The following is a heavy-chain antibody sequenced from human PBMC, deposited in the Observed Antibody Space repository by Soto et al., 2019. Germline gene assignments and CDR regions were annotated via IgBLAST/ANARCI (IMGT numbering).Heavy chain of an antibody. Sequence: QVQLQESGPGLVKPSQTLSLTCPVSGGSISSGGYYWSWTRQHPGKGLEWIGYIYYSGSTYYNPSLKSRVTISVDTSKNQFSLKLSSVTAADTAVYYCARLDFGVVILFDPWGQGTLVTVSS. J-gene: IGHJ5*02. D-gene: IGHD3-3*01. CDR2: IYYSGST. CDR1: GGSISSGGYY. CDR3: ARLDFGVVILFDP. V-gene: IGHV4-31*03.